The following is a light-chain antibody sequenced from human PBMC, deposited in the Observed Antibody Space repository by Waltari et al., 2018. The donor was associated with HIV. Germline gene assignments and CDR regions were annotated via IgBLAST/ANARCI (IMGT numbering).Light chain of an antibody. CDR1: TSAIASNIH. J-gene: IGLJ3*02. CDR3: SSYSTSGFLL. CDR2: GVT. Sequence: QSALTQPASLSGSPGQSVTITCSGLTSAIASNIHVSWYQQHPGKVPKHVIFGVTNRASEISDRFSGSRSGDTASLIISGLQSEDEAHYYCSSYSTSGFLLFGGGTKLTVL. V-gene: IGLV2-14*01.